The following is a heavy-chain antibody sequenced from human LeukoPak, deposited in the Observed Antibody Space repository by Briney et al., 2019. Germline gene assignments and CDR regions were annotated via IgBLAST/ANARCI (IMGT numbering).Heavy chain of an antibody. D-gene: IGHD3-10*01. Sequence: SETLSLTCTVSRGSNSSYYWSWIRQPPGKGLEWIGYIYYRGSTNYSPSLKSRVTISVDTSKNQFSLKLSSVTAADTAVYYCASLHYYGSGSYGFDPWGQGTLVTVSS. CDR2: IYYRGST. J-gene: IGHJ5*02. V-gene: IGHV4-59*01. CDR1: RGSNSSYY. CDR3: ASLHYYGSGSYGFDP.